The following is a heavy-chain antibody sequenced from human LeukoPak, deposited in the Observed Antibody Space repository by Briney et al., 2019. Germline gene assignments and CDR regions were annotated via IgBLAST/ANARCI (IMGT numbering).Heavy chain of an antibody. CDR2: INPNSGGT. V-gene: IGHV1-2*04. CDR3: ARALGAAAGTGGYYYYGMDV. CDR1: GYTFTSYA. D-gene: IGHD6-13*01. Sequence: ASVKVSCKASGYTFTSYAIQWVRQAPGQGLEWMGWINPNSGGTNYAQKFQGWVTMTRDTSISTAYMELSRLRSDDTAVYYCARALGAAAGTGGYYYYGMDVWGQGTTVTVSS. J-gene: IGHJ6*02.